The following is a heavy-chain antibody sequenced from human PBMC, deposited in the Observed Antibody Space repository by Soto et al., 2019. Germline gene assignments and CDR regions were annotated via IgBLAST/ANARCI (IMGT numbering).Heavy chain of an antibody. CDR1: AYSFTNYG. V-gene: IGHV1-18*01. Sequence: QDQLVQSGVEVKKPGASVKVSCRASAYSFTNYGITWVRQAPGQGVEWMGWIIADNGNTNYAQKFQGRVTMTTDASTSTAYLELRSLRSDDTAVYYCARDRGVAPPVAGNTHYYYYMDVWGKGTTVTVSS. CDR3: ARDRGVAPPVAGNTHYYYYMDV. J-gene: IGHJ6*03. D-gene: IGHD6-19*01. CDR2: IIADNGNT.